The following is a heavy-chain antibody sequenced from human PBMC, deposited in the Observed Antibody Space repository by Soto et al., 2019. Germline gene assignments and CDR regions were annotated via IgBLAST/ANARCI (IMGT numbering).Heavy chain of an antibody. CDR1: GYSFTSYW. J-gene: IGHJ3*02. D-gene: IGHD6-19*01. CDR3: ARRTYSSGWDDAFDI. CDR2: IYPGDSDT. V-gene: IGHV5-51*01. Sequence: PGESLKISCKGSGYSFTSYWIGWVRQMPGKGLEWMGIIYPGDSDTRYSPSFQGQVTISADKSISTAYLQWSSLKASDTAMYYCARRTYSSGWDDAFDISGQGTMVTVSS.